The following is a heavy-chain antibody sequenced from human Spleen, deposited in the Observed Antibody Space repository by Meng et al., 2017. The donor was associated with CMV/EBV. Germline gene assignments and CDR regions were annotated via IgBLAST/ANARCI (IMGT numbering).Heavy chain of an antibody. CDR3: AGGASYRDFDY. J-gene: IGHJ4*02. Sequence: SETLSLTCTVSGASVDTGSYYWTWIRQPPGKGLEWIGYIYYSGFTKYSPSLKSRVVISIDTSKSQFSLNVNSVTAADTAFYYCAGGASYRDFDYWGQGTLVTVSS. D-gene: IGHD4-11*01. CDR1: GASVDTGSYY. CDR2: IYYSGFT. V-gene: IGHV4-61*01.